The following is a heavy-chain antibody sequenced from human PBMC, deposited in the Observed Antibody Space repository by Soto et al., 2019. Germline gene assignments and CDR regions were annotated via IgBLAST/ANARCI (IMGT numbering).Heavy chain of an antibody. Sequence: ASVKVSCKASGYTFTSYAISWVRQAPGQGLEWMGWISAYNGNTNYAQKLQGRVTMTTDTSTSTVYMELSSLRSEDTAVYYCAREAEMATIMPSDYWGQGTLVTVSS. CDR2: ISAYNGNT. CDR3: AREAEMATIMPSDY. J-gene: IGHJ4*02. D-gene: IGHD5-12*01. V-gene: IGHV1-18*01. CDR1: GYTFTSYA.